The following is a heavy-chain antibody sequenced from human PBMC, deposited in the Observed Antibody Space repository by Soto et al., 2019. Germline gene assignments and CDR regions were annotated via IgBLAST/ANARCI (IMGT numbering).Heavy chain of an antibody. CDR2: INSDGSST. J-gene: IGHJ6*02. CDR1: GFTFSSYW. Sequence: GGSLRLSCAASGFTFSSYWMHWVRQAPGKGLVWVSRINSDGSSTYYADSVKGRFTISRDNAKNTLFLQMNSLRAEDTAVYYCASWLKEAGIGGNYYYGMDVWGQGTTVTVSS. V-gene: IGHV3-74*01. D-gene: IGHD6-19*01. CDR3: ASWLKEAGIGGNYYYGMDV.